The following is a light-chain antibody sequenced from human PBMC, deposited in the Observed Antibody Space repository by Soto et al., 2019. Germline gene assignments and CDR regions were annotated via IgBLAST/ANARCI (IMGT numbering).Light chain of an antibody. J-gene: IGLJ1*01. V-gene: IGLV2-14*01. Sequence: QSVLTQPASVSGSPGQSITISCTGTSGDSGSYNRVSWYQQHPGKAPKLIIYEVTDRPSGVSNRFSGSKSGNTASLTISGLQAEDEAEYYCSSYTNINTRACVFGTGTKVNVL. CDR3: SSYTNINTRACV. CDR1: SGDSGSYNR. CDR2: EVT.